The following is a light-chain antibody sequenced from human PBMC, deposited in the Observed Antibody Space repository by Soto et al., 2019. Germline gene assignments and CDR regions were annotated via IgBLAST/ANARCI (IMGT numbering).Light chain of an antibody. V-gene: IGLV2-14*01. Sequence: QSALTQPASVSGSPGQSITISCTGNSSDIGSNNYVSWFQQRPGKAPTLIIYEVSNRPSGVSTHFSGSKSGNTASLTISGLLPEGEAEYFCSSYPATPGLFGGGTKLTVL. J-gene: IGLJ3*02. CDR3: SSYPATPGL. CDR1: SSDIGSNNY. CDR2: EVS.